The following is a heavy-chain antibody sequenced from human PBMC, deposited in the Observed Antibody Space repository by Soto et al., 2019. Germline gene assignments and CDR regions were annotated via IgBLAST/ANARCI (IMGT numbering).Heavy chain of an antibody. D-gene: IGHD5-18*01. CDR2: VYYSGTT. J-gene: IGHJ6*02. V-gene: IGHV4-59*01. Sequence: SETLSLTCTVSGGSISRYYWSWIRQPPGKGLEWIGYVYYSGTTNYNPSLRSRVTISVDTSNNQFSLRLSSVTAADTAVYYCSRAPSAYSRGYGMDVWGQGTTVTVSS. CDR1: GGSISRYY. CDR3: SRAPSAYSRGYGMDV.